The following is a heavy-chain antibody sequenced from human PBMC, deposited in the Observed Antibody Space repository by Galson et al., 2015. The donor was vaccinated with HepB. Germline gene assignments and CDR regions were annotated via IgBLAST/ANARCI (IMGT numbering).Heavy chain of an antibody. CDR3: ARGGVGPYCGGDCSYSYYGMDV. CDR2: ISTSGSTI. D-gene: IGHD2-21*02. CDR1: GFTFSRYE. V-gene: IGHV3-48*03. J-gene: IGHJ6*02. Sequence: SLRLSCAASGFTFSRYEMNWVRQAPGKGLEWVSYISTSGSTIYFADSVKGRFTISRDNARNSLYLQMNSLRAEDTALYYCARGGVGPYCGGDCSYSYYGMDVWGQGTTVTVSS.